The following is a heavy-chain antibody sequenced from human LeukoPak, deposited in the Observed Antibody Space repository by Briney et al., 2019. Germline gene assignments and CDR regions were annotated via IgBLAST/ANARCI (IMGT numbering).Heavy chain of an antibody. V-gene: IGHV3-23*01. CDR3: SSESRY. Sequence: GGSLRLSCEASGFTFSGSAMSWVRQASGRGLEWVSLISASGGNSYYADSVKGRFTVSRDNAKNSLYLQMNSLRDEDTAVYYCSSESRYWGQGTLVIVSS. J-gene: IGHJ4*02. CDR1: GFTFSGSA. CDR2: ISASGGNS. D-gene: IGHD3-22*01.